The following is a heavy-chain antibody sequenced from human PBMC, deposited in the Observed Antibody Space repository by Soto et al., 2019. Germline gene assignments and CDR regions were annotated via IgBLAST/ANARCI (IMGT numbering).Heavy chain of an antibody. V-gene: IGHV1-18*01. CDR1: GYTFTSYG. CDR2: ISAYNGNT. CDR3: ARDTRGYSYGPRGYYYYGMDV. J-gene: IGHJ6*02. D-gene: IGHD5-18*01. Sequence: ASVKVSCKASGYTFTSYGISWVRQAPGQGLEWMGWISAYNGNTNYAQKLQGRVTMTTDTSTSTAYMELRSLRSDDTAVYYCARDTRGYSYGPRGYYYYGMDVWGQGTTVTVSS.